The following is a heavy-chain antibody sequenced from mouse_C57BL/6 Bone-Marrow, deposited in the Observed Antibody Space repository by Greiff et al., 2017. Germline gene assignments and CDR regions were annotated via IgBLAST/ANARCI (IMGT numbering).Heavy chain of an antibody. CDR1: GYTFTSYW. D-gene: IGHD2-4*01. CDR2: IDPSDSYT. J-gene: IGHJ3*01. V-gene: IGHV1-69*01. Sequence: QVQLQQPGAELVMPGASVKLSCKASGYTFTSYWMHWVKQRPGQGLEWIGEIDPSDSYTNYNQKFKGKSTLTEDKSSSTAYMQLSSLTSEDSAVYYCARNDYDRFAYWGQGTLVTVSA. CDR3: ARNDYDRFAY.